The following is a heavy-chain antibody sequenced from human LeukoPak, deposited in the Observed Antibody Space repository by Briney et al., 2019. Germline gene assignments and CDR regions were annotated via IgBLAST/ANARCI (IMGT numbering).Heavy chain of an antibody. CDR3: ARSDYYDSSGYYQFDS. CDR2: VYYSGST. J-gene: IGHJ4*02. V-gene: IGHV4-59*01. CDR1: GGSISGFY. Sequence: SETLSLTCTVSGGSISGFYWSWIRQPPGRGLEWIGYVYYSGSTNYSPSFKSRVTISVDTSKNQFSLKLSSVTAADTAVYYCARSDYYDSSGYYQFDSWGQGTLVTVSS. D-gene: IGHD3-22*01.